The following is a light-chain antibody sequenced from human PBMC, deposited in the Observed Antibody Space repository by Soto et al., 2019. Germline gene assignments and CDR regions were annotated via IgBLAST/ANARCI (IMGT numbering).Light chain of an antibody. J-gene: IGLJ3*02. CDR3: QSYDSSLSAL. CDR2: GNS. Sequence: QSVLTQPPSVSGAPGQRVTISCTGSSANIGAGYVVHWYQQLPGTAPKLLIYGNSNRPSGVPDRVSGSKSGASASLTITGLESEDEADYYCQSYDSSLSALFGGGTTLTVL. V-gene: IGLV1-40*01. CDR1: SANIGAGYV.